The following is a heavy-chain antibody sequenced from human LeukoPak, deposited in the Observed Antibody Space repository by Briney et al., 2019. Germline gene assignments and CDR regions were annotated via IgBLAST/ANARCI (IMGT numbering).Heavy chain of an antibody. Sequence: GGSLRLSCAASGFTFSSYGMHWVRQAPGKGLEWVAVISYDGSNKYYADSVKGRFTISRDNSKNALYLQMNSLRAEDTAVYYCASGSMVRGVIIRLFDYWGQGTLVTVSS. V-gene: IGHV3-30*03. CDR3: ASGSMVRGVIIRLFDY. CDR2: ISYDGSNK. CDR1: GFTFSSYG. D-gene: IGHD3-10*01. J-gene: IGHJ4*02.